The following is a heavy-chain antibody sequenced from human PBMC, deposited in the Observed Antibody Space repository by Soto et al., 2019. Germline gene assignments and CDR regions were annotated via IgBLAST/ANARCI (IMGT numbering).Heavy chain of an antibody. CDR3: ARGRSGYVWFNEY. D-gene: IGHD3-22*01. CDR2: IIPIFGTA. J-gene: IGHJ4*02. Sequence: QEQLVQSGAEVKKPGSSVKVSCKASRGIFSSYAISWVRQAPGPGLEWMGGIIPIFGTANYAQKFQGRVTITADESTNTAYMDLSSLKSEDTAIYYCARGRSGYVWFNEYWGQGTLVTVSS. CDR1: RGIFSSYA. V-gene: IGHV1-69*01.